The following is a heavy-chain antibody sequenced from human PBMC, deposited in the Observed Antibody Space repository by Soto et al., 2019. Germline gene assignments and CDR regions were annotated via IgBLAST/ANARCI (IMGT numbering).Heavy chain of an antibody. J-gene: IGHJ4*01. D-gene: IGHD1-26*01. V-gene: IGHV1-2*02. CDR3: ARSSGTYSDFDY. CDR2: INPNSGGT. CDR1: GYSFTAYC. Sequence: QVHLVQSGAEVKKSWASVKVSCEASGYSFTAYCVHWVRQAPGQGLEWMGWINPNSGGTNYAQRFQGRVAMTTDTSTNTAYMELNSLKSDDTALYFCARSSGTYSDFDYWGQGTQVTVSS.